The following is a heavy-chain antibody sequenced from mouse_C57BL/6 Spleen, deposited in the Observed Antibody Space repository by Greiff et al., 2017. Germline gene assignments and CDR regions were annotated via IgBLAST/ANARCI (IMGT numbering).Heavy chain of an antibody. V-gene: IGHV5-12*01. CDR1: GFTFSDYY. CDR3: ARSLTAS. J-gene: IGHJ3*01. Sequence: EVQVVESGGGLVQPGGSLKLSCAASGFTFSDYYMYWVRPTPEKRLEWVAYISNGGGSTYYPDTVKGRFTISRDNAKNTLYLQMSRLKSEDTAMYYCARSLTASWGQGTLVTVSA. CDR2: ISNGGGST.